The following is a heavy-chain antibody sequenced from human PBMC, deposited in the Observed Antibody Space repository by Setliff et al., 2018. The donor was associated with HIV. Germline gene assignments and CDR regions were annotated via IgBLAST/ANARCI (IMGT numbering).Heavy chain of an antibody. V-gene: IGHV4-39*07. Sequence: TLSLTCTVSGASISSSSYYWGWIRQPPGKGLEWIGSVYYSGSTYYNPSLKSRVTISVDTSKNQFSLKLNSVTAADTAVYYCARGTHYNFWGSNWFDPWGQGTLVTVS. CDR2: VYYSGST. J-gene: IGHJ5*02. D-gene: IGHD3-3*01. CDR3: ARGTHYNFWGSNWFDP. CDR1: GASISSSSYY.